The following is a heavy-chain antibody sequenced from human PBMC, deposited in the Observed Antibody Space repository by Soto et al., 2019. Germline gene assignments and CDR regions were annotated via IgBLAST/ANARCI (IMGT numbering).Heavy chain of an antibody. J-gene: IGHJ6*02. D-gene: IGHD4-17*01. V-gene: IGHV4-59*08. CDR2: VYYTGDT. CDR3: VRQGIDYLHGLVDV. CDR1: SGPDRSHN. Sequence: QVQLQQSGPRLVKPSETLSLTCTVSSGPDRSHNWGWIRQPPGRGLEWIGYVYYTGDTAYNPSLRSRVSISADTSTNDISLTLSSVTAAATAVYYGVRQGIDYLHGLVDVWGQGTTVSVSS.